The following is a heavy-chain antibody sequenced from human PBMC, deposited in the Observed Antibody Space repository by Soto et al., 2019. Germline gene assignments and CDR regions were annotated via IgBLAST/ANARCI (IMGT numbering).Heavy chain of an antibody. V-gene: IGHV4-61*01. CDR2: IYYSGST. Sequence: QVQLQESGPGLVKPSETLSLTCTVSGGSVSSGSYYWSWIRQPPGKGLEWIGYIYYSGSTNYNPSLNRRVTISVDTSKNQFSLKLSSVTAADTAVYYCANYPTTVTSDYWGQGTLVTVSS. CDR3: ANYPTTVTSDY. CDR1: GGSVSSGSYY. J-gene: IGHJ4*02. D-gene: IGHD4-17*01.